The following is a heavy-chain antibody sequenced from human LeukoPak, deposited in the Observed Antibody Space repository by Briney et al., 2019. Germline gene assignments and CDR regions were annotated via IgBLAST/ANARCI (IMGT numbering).Heavy chain of an antibody. D-gene: IGHD5-18*01. J-gene: IGHJ4*02. CDR3: ATQKRGYSYVLYESRHNNYFDY. CDR2: ISGSGGST. CDR1: GFTFSSYA. V-gene: IGHV3-23*01. Sequence: GGSLRLSCAASGFTFSSYAMSWVRQAPGDGLEWVSAISGSGGSTYYADSVKGRFTISRDNSKNTLYLQMNSLRAEDTAVYYCATQKRGYSYVLYESRHNNYFDYWGQGALVTVSS.